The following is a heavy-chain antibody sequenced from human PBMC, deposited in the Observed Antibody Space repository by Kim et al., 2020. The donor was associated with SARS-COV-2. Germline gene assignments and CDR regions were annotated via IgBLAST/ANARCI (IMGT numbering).Heavy chain of an antibody. V-gene: IGHV6-1*01. Sequence: SQTLSLTCAISGDSVSSISAAWTWIRQSPSGGLEWLGRTYYRSNWYNDYAVSVKSRMTINPDTSKNQFSLQLNSVTPEDTAVYYCARDRLRETGYSYGYGFDYWGQGTLVTVSS. CDR2: TYYRSNWYN. CDR3: ARDRLRETGYSYGYGFDY. J-gene: IGHJ4*02. CDR1: GDSVSSISAA. D-gene: IGHD5-18*01.